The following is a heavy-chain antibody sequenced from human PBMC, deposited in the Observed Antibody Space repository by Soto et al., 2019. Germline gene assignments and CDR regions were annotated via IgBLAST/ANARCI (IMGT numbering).Heavy chain of an antibody. V-gene: IGHV1-18*01. CDR3: ARDDDCTNGVCHYYYYYGMDV. D-gene: IGHD2-8*01. J-gene: IGHJ6*02. CDR2: ISAYNGNT. CDR1: GYTFTSYG. Sequence: ASVKVSCKASGYTFTSYGISWVRQAPGQGLEWMGWISAYNGNTNYAQKLQGRVTMTTDTSTSTAYMELRSLRSDDTAVYYCARDDDCTNGVCHYYYYYGMDVWGQGTTVTVSS.